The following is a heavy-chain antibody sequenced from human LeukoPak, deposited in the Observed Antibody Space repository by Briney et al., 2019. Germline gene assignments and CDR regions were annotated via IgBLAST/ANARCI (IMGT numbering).Heavy chain of an antibody. D-gene: IGHD6-13*01. CDR2: ISSNGGSA. J-gene: IGHJ4*02. CDR1: GFTFSSYA. Sequence: GGSLRLSCAASGFTFSSYAMNWVRQAPGKGLEWVSSISSNGGSAYYADSVKGRFTISRDNSKNTLYLQMNSLRAEDTAVYYCARDSSSWYPHFDYWGQGTLVTVSS. V-gene: IGHV3-23*01. CDR3: ARDSSSWYPHFDY.